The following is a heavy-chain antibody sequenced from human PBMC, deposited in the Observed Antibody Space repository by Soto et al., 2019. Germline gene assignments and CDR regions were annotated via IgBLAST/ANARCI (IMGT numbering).Heavy chain of an antibody. J-gene: IGHJ5*02. V-gene: IGHV3-48*02. D-gene: IGHD3-3*01. CDR3: ARGPREFTISGVLRTPPSGAMSWLDP. Sequence: DSVKGRFTISRDNAKNSLYLQMSSLRDEDTAVYYCARGPREFTISGVLRTPPSGAMSWLDPWGQGTLVTVPS.